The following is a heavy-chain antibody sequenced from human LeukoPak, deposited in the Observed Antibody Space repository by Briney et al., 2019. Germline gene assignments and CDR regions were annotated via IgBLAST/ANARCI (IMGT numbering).Heavy chain of an antibody. V-gene: IGHV3-30-3*01. CDR1: GFTFSSYA. Sequence: PGGSLRLSCAAPGFTFSSYAMHWVRQAPGKGLEWVAVISYDGSNKYYADSVKGRFTISRDNSKNTLYLQMNSLRAEDTAVYYCARDPKAYCSSTSCYTGWFDPWGQGTLVTVSS. D-gene: IGHD2-2*02. J-gene: IGHJ5*02. CDR2: ISYDGSNK. CDR3: ARDPKAYCSSTSCYTGWFDP.